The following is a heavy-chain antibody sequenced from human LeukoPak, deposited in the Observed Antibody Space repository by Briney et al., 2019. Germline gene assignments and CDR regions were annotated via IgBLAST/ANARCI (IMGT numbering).Heavy chain of an antibody. CDR1: GFRFSDFA. Sequence: GGSLRLSCAASGFRFSDFAMSWVRQAPGKGLECVSVISASGVRTYSAESVKARFTISRDNSQNTLYLQMNSLRAEDTAVYYCAREYYYDISGYFLDYWGQGTLVTVSS. J-gene: IGHJ4*02. CDR3: AREYYYDISGYFLDY. CDR2: ISASGVRT. V-gene: IGHV3-23*01. D-gene: IGHD3-22*01.